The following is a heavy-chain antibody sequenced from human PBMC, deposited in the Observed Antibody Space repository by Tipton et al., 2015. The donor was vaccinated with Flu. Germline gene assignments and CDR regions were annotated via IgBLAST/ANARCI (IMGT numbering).Heavy chain of an antibody. D-gene: IGHD3-10*01. CDR1: GGSISSYY. V-gene: IGHV4-59*01. J-gene: IGHJ4*02. CDR2: IYYSGST. CDR3: ASIDYYGSGSYHNPFDY. Sequence: TLSLTCTVSGGSISSYYWSWIRQPPGKGLEWIGYIYYSGSTNYNLSLKSRVTISVDTSKNQFSLKLSSVTAADTAVYYCASIDYYGSGSYHNPFDYWGQGTLVTVSS.